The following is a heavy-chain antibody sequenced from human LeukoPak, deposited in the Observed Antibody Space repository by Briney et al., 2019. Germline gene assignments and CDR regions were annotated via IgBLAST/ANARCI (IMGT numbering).Heavy chain of an antibody. D-gene: IGHD3-22*01. CDR3: ARETYYYDSSGIYYYYYYMDV. Sequence: SETLSLTCTVSGGSISSYYWSWTRQPPGKGLEWIGYIYYSGSTNYNPSLKSRVTISVDTSKNQFSLKLSSVTAADTAVYYCARETYYYDSSGIYYYYYYMDVWGKGTTVTVSS. CDR2: IYYSGST. J-gene: IGHJ6*03. V-gene: IGHV4-59*01. CDR1: GGSISSYY.